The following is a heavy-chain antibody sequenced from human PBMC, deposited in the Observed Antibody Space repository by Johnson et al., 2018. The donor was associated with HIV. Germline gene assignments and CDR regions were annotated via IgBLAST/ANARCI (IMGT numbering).Heavy chain of an antibody. CDR1: GFTVSRNY. CDR2: IHSGGST. D-gene: IGHD3-9*01. J-gene: IGHJ3*02. V-gene: IGHV3-53*01. Sequence: VQLVESGGGLIQPGGSLRLSCAVFGFTVSRNYMSWVRQAPGKGMEWVSVIHSGGSTYYADSVKGRFTISRDNSKNTLYLQMNSLRAEDTAVYYCARDPYYDFLTGPRDAFDIWGQGTMVTVSS. CDR3: ARDPYYDFLTGPRDAFDI.